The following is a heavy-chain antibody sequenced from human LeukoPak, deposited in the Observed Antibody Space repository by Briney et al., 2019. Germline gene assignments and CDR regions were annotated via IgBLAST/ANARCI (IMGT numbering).Heavy chain of an antibody. CDR2: VHYSGGT. CDR1: GGSIPTSTYH. Sequence: SETLSLTCTVSGGSIPTSTYHWGWIRQSPGKGLEWIGSVHYSGGTYYNPSLRSRVSISLDTSKSQFSLKLNFATAADTAVYYCARDQGVGVHDYWAREPWSPSPQ. V-gene: IGHV4-39*07. CDR3: ARDQGVGVHDY. D-gene: IGHD1-26*01. J-gene: IGHJ4*02.